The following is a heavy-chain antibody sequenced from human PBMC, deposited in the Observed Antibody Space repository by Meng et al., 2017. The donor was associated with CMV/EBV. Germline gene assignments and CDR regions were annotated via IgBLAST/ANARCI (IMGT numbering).Heavy chain of an antibody. CDR2: ILNKHSGGTT. Sequence: ETLSLTCAASGITFTNVWMSWVRQAPGKGLEWVGRILNKHSGGTTDSAAPVKGRFSISRDDSKNTVFLQMSGLKTEDTAVYYCVANDREWPPLWGQGTLVTVS. D-gene: IGHD3-3*01. J-gene: IGHJ4*02. V-gene: IGHV3-15*01. CDR1: GITFTNVW. CDR3: VANDREWPPL.